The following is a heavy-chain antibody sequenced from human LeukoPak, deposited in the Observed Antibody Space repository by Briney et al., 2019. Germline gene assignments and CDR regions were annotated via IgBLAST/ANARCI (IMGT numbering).Heavy chain of an antibody. CDR1: GYTFTSYG. Sequence: ASVKVSCKASGYTFTSYGISWVRQAPGQGLEWMGWISAYNGNTNYAQKLQGRVTMTTDTSTSTAYMELRSLRSDDTAVYYCARDRGGIVVMVAVYDAFDIWGQGTMVTVSS. V-gene: IGHV1-18*04. CDR3: ARDRGGIVVMVAVYDAFDI. J-gene: IGHJ3*02. D-gene: IGHD2-15*01. CDR2: ISAYNGNT.